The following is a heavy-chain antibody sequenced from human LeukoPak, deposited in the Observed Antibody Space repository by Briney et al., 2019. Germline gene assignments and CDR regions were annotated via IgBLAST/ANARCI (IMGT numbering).Heavy chain of an antibody. CDR2: INAGNGNT. V-gene: IGHV1-3*01. D-gene: IGHD3-10*01. CDR3: ARDLTYYYGSGSKY. J-gene: IGHJ4*02. Sequence: ASVKVSCKASGYTFTSYAMHWVRQAPGQRLEWMGWINAGNGNTKYSQKFQGRVTITRDTSASTAYMELSSLRSEDTAVYYCARDLTYYYGSGSKYWGQGTLVTVSS. CDR1: GYTFTSYA.